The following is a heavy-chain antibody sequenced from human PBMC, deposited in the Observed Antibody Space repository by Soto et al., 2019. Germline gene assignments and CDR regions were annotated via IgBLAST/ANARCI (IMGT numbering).Heavy chain of an antibody. CDR1: GFTFRNYW. Sequence: EVQLVESGGGLVQPGGSLRLSCIASGFTFRNYWMNWVRQAPGKGLEWVANTKPDGSGSFYVDSVKGRFTISRDNVKNSVHLQMNSLRDEETAVYYCMPGGDASTWGQGTLVTVSS. CDR3: MPGGDAST. CDR2: TKPDGSGS. J-gene: IGHJ4*02. D-gene: IGHD3-16*01. V-gene: IGHV3-7*01.